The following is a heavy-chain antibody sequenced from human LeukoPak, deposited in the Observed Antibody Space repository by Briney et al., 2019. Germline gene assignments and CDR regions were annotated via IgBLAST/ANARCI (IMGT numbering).Heavy chain of an antibody. J-gene: IGHJ4*02. CDR3: ARDPHEYYYDSSGSFDY. CDR1: GYTFTSYV. D-gene: IGHD3-22*01. Sequence: ASVKVSCKASGYTFTSYVISWVRQAPGQGLEWMGWISAYNGNTNYAQKLQGRVTMTTDTSTSTAYMELRSLRSDDTAVYYCARDPHEYYYDSSGSFDYWGQGTLVTVSS. CDR2: ISAYNGNT. V-gene: IGHV1-18*01.